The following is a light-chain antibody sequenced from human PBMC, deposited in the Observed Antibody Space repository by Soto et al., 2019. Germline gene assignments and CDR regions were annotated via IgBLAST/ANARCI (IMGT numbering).Light chain of an antibody. CDR2: KAS. CDR1: QSISSW. CDR3: QQYNSYPFT. V-gene: IGKV1-5*03. Sequence: DIQRTQSPSTLSASVGDRVTITCRASQSISSWLAWYQQKPGKAPKLLIYKASSLDSGVPSRFSGSGSGTEFTLTISSLQPDDFATYYCQQYNSYPFTFGPGTKVDIK. J-gene: IGKJ3*01.